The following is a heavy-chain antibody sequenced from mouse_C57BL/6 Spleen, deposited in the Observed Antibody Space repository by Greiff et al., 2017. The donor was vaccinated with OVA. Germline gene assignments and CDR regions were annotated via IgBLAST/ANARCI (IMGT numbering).Heavy chain of an antibody. J-gene: IGHJ2*01. Sequence: DVQLVESGGGLVKPGGSLKLSCAASGFTFSSYTMSWVRQTPEKRLEWVATISGGGGNTYYPDSVKGRFTISRDNAKNTLYLQMSSLRSEDTALYYCARQGSNSHFDYRGQGTTLTVSS. CDR2: ISGGGGNT. D-gene: IGHD2-5*01. CDR3: ARQGSNSHFDY. V-gene: IGHV5-9*01. CDR1: GFTFSSYT.